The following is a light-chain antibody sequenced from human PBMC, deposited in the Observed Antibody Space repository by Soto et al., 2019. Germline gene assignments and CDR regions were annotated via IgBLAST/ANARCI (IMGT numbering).Light chain of an antibody. V-gene: IGKV3-11*01. Sequence: EIVLTQSPATLSLSPGERATLSCRASXXVSSYLAWYQQKPGQAPRLLIYDASNRATGIPDRFSGSGSGTDFTRTINSQESEDFEGYYCQQRSNWHPFTFGPGTKVDIK. CDR1: XXVSSY. CDR3: QQRSNWHPFT. CDR2: DAS. J-gene: IGKJ3*01.